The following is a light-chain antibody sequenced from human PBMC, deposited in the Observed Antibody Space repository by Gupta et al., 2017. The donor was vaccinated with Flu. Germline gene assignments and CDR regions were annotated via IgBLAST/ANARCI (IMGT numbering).Light chain of an antibody. Sequence: QSALTQPPSVSAAPGHKVTISCSGRNSNIMNNYVSWYLHLPGTAPKLLIYENDKRPSGILDRFSGSKSGTSATLGITGLQTGDGAAYYCGAWDSSRNAYVFGTGTKVTVL. CDR3: GAWDSSRNAYV. V-gene: IGLV1-51*02. CDR1: NSNIMNNY. CDR2: END. J-gene: IGLJ1*01.